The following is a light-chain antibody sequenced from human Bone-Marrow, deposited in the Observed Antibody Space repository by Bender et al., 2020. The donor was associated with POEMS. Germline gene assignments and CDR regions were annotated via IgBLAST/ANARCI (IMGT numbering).Light chain of an antibody. J-gene: IGLJ3*02. CDR1: NSNIGTNA. Sequence: QSVLTQPPSASGTPGQRVTISCSGSNSNIGTNAVNWYQQFPGTAPKLLIYSDNQRPSGVPDRFYAFKSGTSASLAISGRRVEDEADKYCAGSNAGLSGEVLGGGNKLTF. V-gene: IGLV1-44*01. CDR3: AGSNAGLSGEV. CDR2: SDN.